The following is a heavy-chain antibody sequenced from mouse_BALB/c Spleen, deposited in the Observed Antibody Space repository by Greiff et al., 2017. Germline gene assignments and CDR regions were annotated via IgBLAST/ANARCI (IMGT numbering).Heavy chain of an antibody. V-gene: IGHV1S34*01. CDR2: ISCYNGAT. Sequence: LVKTGASVKISCKASGYSFTGYYMHWVKQSHGKSLEWIGYISCYNGATSYNQKFKGKATFTVDTSSSTAYMQFNSLTSEDSAVYSCARGGYYYGSSWYFDVWGAGTTVTVSS. J-gene: IGHJ1*01. CDR1: GYSFTGYY. CDR3: ARGGYYYGSSWYFDV. D-gene: IGHD1-1*01.